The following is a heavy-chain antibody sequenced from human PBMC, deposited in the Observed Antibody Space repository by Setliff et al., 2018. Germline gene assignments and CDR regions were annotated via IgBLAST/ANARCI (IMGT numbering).Heavy chain of an antibody. CDR3: ARFYGDYQFDY. Sequence: SETLSLTCTVSGGSIRGFYWNWIRQPPGKELEWIGYIYYSGSTNYNPSLKSRVTISVDTSKNQFSLKLSSVTAADTAVYYCARFYGDYQFDYWGQGTLVTVSS. CDR1: GGSIRGFY. CDR2: IYYSGST. J-gene: IGHJ4*02. D-gene: IGHD4-17*01. V-gene: IGHV4-59*08.